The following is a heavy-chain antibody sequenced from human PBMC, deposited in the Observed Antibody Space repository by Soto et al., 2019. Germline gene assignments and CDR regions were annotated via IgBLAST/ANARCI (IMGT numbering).Heavy chain of an antibody. J-gene: IGHJ3*02. V-gene: IGHV3-48*01. CDR1: GFTFSSYS. Sequence: GGSLRLSCAASGFTFSSYSMNWVRQAPGKGLEWVSYISSSSSTIYYADSVKGRFTISRDNAKNSLYLQMNSLRAEDTAVYYCARDLRGVVVVAAPNAPGAFDIWGQGTMVTVSS. CDR3: ARDLRGVVVVAAPNAPGAFDI. CDR2: ISSSSSTI. D-gene: IGHD2-15*01.